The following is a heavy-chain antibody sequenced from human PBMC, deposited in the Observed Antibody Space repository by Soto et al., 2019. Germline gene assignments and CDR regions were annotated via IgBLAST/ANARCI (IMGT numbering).Heavy chain of an antibody. CDR2: ISGSGSTT. Sequence: VQLLESGGGLVQPGGSLRLSCAASGFSFNNHAMTWVRQAPGKGLEWVSGISGSGSTTHYADSVKGRFTISRDNSKDTMYLQMNSLRPEYTAVYYCSKDRLVRTMVVGGDFDFWGLWTMVTVSS. J-gene: IGHJ3*01. CDR1: GFSFNNHA. D-gene: IGHD3-22*01. CDR3: SKDRLVRTMVVGGDFDF. V-gene: IGHV3-23*01.